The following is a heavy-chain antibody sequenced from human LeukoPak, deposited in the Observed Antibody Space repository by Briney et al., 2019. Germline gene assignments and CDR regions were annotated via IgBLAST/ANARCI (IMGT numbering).Heavy chain of an antibody. Sequence: GGSLRLSCAASGFTFSSYGMHWVRQAPGKGLEWVAVISYDGSNKYYADSVKGRFTISSDNSKNTLYLQMNSLRAEDTAVYYCAKDSKRYYFDYWGQGTLVTVSS. CDR1: GFTFSSYG. J-gene: IGHJ4*02. CDR3: AKDSKRYYFDY. V-gene: IGHV3-30*18. D-gene: IGHD6-25*01. CDR2: ISYDGSNK.